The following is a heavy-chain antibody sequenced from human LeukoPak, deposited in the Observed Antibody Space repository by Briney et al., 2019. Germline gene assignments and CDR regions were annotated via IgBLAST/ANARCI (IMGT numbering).Heavy chain of an antibody. D-gene: IGHD3-22*01. Sequence: AGGSLRLSCVASEFTISTNYMSWVRQAPGKGLQWVSIIHIDGETHYANSVKGRFTISRDNSKNTVYLQMSSLRSEDTAVYYCARDGLDSSGPVAFDIWGEGTMGTVAS. CDR3: ARDGLDSSGPVAFDI. V-gene: IGHV3-66*01. CDR1: EFTISTNY. J-gene: IGHJ3*02. CDR2: IHIDGET.